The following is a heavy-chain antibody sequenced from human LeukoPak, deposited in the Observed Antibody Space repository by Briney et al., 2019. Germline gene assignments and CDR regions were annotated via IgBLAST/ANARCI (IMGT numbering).Heavy chain of an antibody. CDR3: ANLIAGYFDY. Sequence: PGGSLRLSCAASGFTFSSHAMSWVRQAPGKGLEWVSTISVSCGSTYYADSVKGRFTISRDNSKNTLYLQMNSLRAEDTAVYYCANLIAGYFDYWGQGTLVTASS. V-gene: IGHV3-23*01. CDR1: GFTFSSHA. D-gene: IGHD1-1*01. CDR2: ISVSCGST. J-gene: IGHJ4*02.